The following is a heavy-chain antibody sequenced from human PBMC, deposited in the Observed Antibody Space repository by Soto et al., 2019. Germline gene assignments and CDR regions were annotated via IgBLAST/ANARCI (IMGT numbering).Heavy chain of an antibody. CDR1: GFTFSSYG. CDR3: ARGRRVSSGWSSFDY. V-gene: IGHV3-33*01. D-gene: IGHD6-19*01. CDR2: IWYDGSNK. J-gene: IGHJ4*02. Sequence: PGGSLRLSCAASGFTFSSYGMHWVRQAPGKGLEWVAVIWYDGSNKYYADSVKGRFTISRDNSKNTLYLQMNSLRAEDTAVYYCARGRRVSSGWSSFDYWGQGTLVTVSS.